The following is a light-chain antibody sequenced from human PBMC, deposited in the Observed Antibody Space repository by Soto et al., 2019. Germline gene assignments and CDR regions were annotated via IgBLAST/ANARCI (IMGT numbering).Light chain of an antibody. J-gene: IGLJ3*02. Sequence: QSALTQPPSASGSPGQSVTISCSGSSSNIGSNYVYWFQQLPGAAPKLLIYRNNQRPSGVPDRFSGSKSGTSASLAISGLRSEDEADYYCATWEDNLTARVFGGGTKVTVL. CDR1: SSNIGSNY. V-gene: IGLV1-47*01. CDR3: ATWEDNLTARV. CDR2: RNN.